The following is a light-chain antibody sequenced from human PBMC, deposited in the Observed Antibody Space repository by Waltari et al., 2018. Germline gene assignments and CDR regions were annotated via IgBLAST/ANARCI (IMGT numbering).Light chain of an antibody. Sequence: EIVLTQSPGTLSLSPGERATLSCRASQRVSSSYLAWYQQKPGQAPRLLIYGASSRATGIPDRFSGSESGTDFTLTISRLEPEDFAVYYCQQYGSSPRTFGQGTKVEIK. CDR1: QRVSSSY. CDR2: GAS. J-gene: IGKJ1*01. V-gene: IGKV3-20*01. CDR3: QQYGSSPRT.